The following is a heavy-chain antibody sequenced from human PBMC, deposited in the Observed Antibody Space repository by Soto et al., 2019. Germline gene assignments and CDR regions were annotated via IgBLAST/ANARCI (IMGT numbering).Heavy chain of an antibody. CDR2: IIPMFGTP. CDR3: ARSRNVAEFNDYGGNYHGFDI. CDR1: GGSVNSHA. Sequence: QVQLEQSGAEVKKAGSSVKVSCKAFGGSVNSHAISWARQAPGQGLEWMGGIIPMFGTPTYAQRFQAGVTISADESTSTVYLDLSSLRSEDTAMYYCARSRNVAEFNDYGGNYHGFDIWGQGTMVTVSS. V-gene: IGHV1-69*01. D-gene: IGHD4-17*01. J-gene: IGHJ3*02.